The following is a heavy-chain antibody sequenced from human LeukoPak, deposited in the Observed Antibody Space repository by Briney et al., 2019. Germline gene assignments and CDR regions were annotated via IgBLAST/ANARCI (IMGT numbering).Heavy chain of an antibody. J-gene: IGHJ4*02. D-gene: IGHD3-10*01. Sequence: GGSLRLSCAASEFSVGSNYMNWIRQAPGKGLEWIAYISSTSGTIYYRDSVKGRFTISRDNAKNSLYLQMTSLGAEDTAVYYCARVDNMIRGVIIGYFDYWGQGTLVTVSS. CDR1: EFSVGSNY. CDR3: ARVDNMIRGVIIGYFDY. V-gene: IGHV3-48*01. CDR2: ISSTSGTI.